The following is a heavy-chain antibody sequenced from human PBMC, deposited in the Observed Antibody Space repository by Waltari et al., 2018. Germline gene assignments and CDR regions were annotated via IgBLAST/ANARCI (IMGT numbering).Heavy chain of an antibody. CDR2: IYHSGST. D-gene: IGHD3-10*01. CDR1: GYSISSGYY. V-gene: IGHV4-38-2*01. J-gene: IGHJ4*02. CDR3: ARRKGYGSGSYGAYYFDY. Sequence: QVQLQESGPGLVKPSETLSLTCAVSGYSISSGYYSGRIRPPPGKGLEWIGSIYHSGSTSYNPSLKSRVTISVDTSKNQFSLKLSSVTAADTAVYYCARRKGYGSGSYGAYYFDYWGQGTLVTVSS.